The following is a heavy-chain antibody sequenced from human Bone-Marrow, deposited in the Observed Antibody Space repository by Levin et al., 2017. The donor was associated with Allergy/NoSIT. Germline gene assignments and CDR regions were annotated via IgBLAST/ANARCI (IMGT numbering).Heavy chain of an antibody. J-gene: IGHJ4*02. CDR2: VSISGDHI. V-gene: IGHV3-21*01. D-gene: IGHD2-15*01. CDR3: ARDPMTCSGGSCYHFDY. Sequence: AGGSLRLSCAASGFTFSNYNMHWVRQSPGKGLEWVSSVSISGDHIYYTDSVKGRFTISRDNAKNSLYLQMDDLRAEDTAVYYCARDPMTCSGGSCYHFDYWGQGTLVTVSS. CDR1: GFTFSNYN.